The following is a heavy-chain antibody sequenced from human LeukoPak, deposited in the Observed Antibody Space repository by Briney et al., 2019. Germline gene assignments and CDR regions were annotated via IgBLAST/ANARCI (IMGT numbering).Heavy chain of an antibody. J-gene: IGHJ4*02. CDR1: GFTFSDYW. CDR3: ARIGGSGTYWDY. V-gene: IGHV3-7*01. Sequence: GSLRLSCAASGFTFSDYWMSWVRQAPGNGLEWVANIKYHGSDEHYVDSVRGRFTISRDNAKNSLFLQMNSLRAEDTAVYYCARIGGSGTYWDYWGQGTLVTVSS. CDR2: IKYHGSDE. D-gene: IGHD3-10*01.